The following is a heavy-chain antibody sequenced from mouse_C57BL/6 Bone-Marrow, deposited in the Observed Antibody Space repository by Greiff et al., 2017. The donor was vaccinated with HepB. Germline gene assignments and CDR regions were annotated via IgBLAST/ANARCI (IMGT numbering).Heavy chain of an antibody. Sequence: VQLQESGPGLVQPSQSLSITCTVSGFSLTSYGVHWARQSPGKGLEWLGVIWRGGSTDYNAAFMSRLSITKDNSKSQVFFKMNSLQADDTAIYYCAKNGGDSSGYVYFDFWGTGTTVTVSS. J-gene: IGHJ1*03. CDR1: GFSLTSYG. D-gene: IGHD3-2*02. CDR2: IWRGGST. V-gene: IGHV2-5*01. CDR3: AKNGGDSSGYVYFDF.